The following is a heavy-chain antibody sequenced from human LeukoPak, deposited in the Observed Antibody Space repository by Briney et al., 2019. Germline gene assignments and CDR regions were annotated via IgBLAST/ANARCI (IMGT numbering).Heavy chain of an antibody. CDR3: AREMCSGGSCPPGYYFDY. V-gene: IGHV4-34*01. D-gene: IGHD2-15*01. CDR2: INHSGST. CDR1: GGSFSGYY. J-gene: IGHJ4*02. Sequence: PSETLSLTCAVYGGSFSGYYWSWIRQPPGKGLEWIGEINHSGSTNYNPSLKSRVTISVDTSKNQFSLKLSSVTAADTAVYYCAREMCSGGSCPPGYYFDYWGQGTLVTVSS.